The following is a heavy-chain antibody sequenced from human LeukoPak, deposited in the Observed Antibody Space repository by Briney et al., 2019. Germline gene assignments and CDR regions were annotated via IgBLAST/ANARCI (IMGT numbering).Heavy chain of an antibody. CDR3: AKDQDSSSSIGLGY. J-gene: IGHJ4*02. CDR2: ISWNSGSI. V-gene: IGHV3-9*01. Sequence: GGSLRLSCAASGFTFDEYAMHWVRQAPGKGLEWVSGISWNSGSIGYADSVKGRFTISRDNAKNSLYLQMNSLRAEDTTLYYCAKDQDSSSSIGLGYWGQGTLVTVSS. CDR1: GFTFDEYA. D-gene: IGHD6-6*01.